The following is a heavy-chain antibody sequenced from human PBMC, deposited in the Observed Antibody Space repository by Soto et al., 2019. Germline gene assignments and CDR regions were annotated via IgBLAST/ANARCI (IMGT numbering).Heavy chain of an antibody. V-gene: IGHV1-3*01. Sequence: ASVKVSCKASGYTFRTYAMHWVRQAPGQRLEWMGWINADNGNTKYSQKFQGRVTFMRDTSASTTYMELSSLISADTAVYYCARAAGGNFNFDFWGQGTLVTVSS. CDR2: INADNGNT. CDR3: ARAAGGNFNFDF. CDR1: GYTFRTYA. D-gene: IGHD6-13*01. J-gene: IGHJ4*02.